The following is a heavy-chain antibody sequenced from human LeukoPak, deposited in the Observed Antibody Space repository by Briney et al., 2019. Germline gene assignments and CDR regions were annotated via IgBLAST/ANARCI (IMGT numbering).Heavy chain of an antibody. CDR1: GGSISSGGYY. CDR3: GRYCSSTSCYGYNWFDP. CDR2: IYYSEST. D-gene: IGHD2-2*01. V-gene: IGHV4-31*03. Sequence: SETLSLTCTVSGGSISSGGYYWSWIRQHPGKGLEWIGYIYYSESTYYNPSLKSRVTISVDTSKNQFSLKLSSVTAADTAVYYCGRYCSSTSCYGYNWFDPWGQGTLVTVSS. J-gene: IGHJ5*02.